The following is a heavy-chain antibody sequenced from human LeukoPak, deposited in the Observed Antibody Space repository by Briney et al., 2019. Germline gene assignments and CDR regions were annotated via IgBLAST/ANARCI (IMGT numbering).Heavy chain of an antibody. V-gene: IGHV4-59*01. CDR1: GGSISSYY. D-gene: IGHD3-9*01. CDR2: IYYTGST. J-gene: IGHJ5*02. Sequence: SAPLSLTCTVSGGSISSYYWSWIRQPPGKGLEWIGYIYYTGSTNYNPSLKSRVTISVDTSKNQFSLKLSSVTAADTAVYYCATLTGYSSESWFDPWGQGILVTVSS. CDR3: ATLTGYSSESWFDP.